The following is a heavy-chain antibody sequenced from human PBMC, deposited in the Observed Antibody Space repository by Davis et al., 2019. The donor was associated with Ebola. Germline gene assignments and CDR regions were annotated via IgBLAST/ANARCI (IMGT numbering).Heavy chain of an antibody. V-gene: IGHV2-70*12. CDR2: IDWDDEK. Sequence: SGPTLVKPTQTLTLTCTLSGLSLTTSGMRVSWIRQPPGKALEWLARIDWDDEKFYSTSLKTRLAISKDTSKNQVVLTMTNMDPVDTGTYYCARTHRDSLDIWSQGTMVTVSS. D-gene: IGHD2-21*02. CDR1: GLSLTTSGMR. J-gene: IGHJ3*02. CDR3: ARTHRDSLDI.